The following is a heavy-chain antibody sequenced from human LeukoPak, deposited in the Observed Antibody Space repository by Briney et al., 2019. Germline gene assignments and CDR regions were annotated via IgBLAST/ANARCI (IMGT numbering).Heavy chain of an antibody. D-gene: IGHD3-22*01. CDR2: ISTSGSPI. V-gene: IGHV3-48*03. CDR3: ARRGFYDTSGYLFDH. J-gene: IGHJ4*02. CDR1: GFTFSSYE. Sequence: GGSLRLSCAASGFTFSSYEMNWVRQAPGKGLEWVSYISTSGSPIYYGNSVKGRFTFSRDNAKNSLYLQMNSLRAEDTALYYCARRGFYDTSGYLFDHWGQGTLVTVSS.